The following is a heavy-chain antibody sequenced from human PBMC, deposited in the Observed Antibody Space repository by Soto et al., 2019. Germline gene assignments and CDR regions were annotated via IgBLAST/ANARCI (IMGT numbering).Heavy chain of an antibody. D-gene: IGHD7-27*01. J-gene: IGHJ6*02. V-gene: IGHV4-4*02. CDR1: GGSISSSNW. CDR3: ARQTGDRNYYYGMDV. CDR2: IYHSGST. Sequence: SETLSLTCAVSGGSISSSNWWSWVRQPPGKGLEWIGEIYHSGSTNYNPSLKSRVTISVDKSKNQFSLKLSSVTAADTAVYYCARQTGDRNYYYGMDVWGQGTTVTAP.